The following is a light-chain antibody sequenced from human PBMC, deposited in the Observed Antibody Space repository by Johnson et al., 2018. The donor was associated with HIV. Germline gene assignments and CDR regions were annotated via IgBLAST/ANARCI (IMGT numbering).Light chain of an antibody. J-gene: IGLJ1*01. CDR1: SSNIGNNY. CDR2: DNN. CDR3: GTWDSTLSAVGG. Sequence: QSVLTQPPSVSVAPGQKVTISCSGSSSNIGNNYVSWYQQLPGTAPKLLIYDNNKRPSGIPDRFSGSKSGTSATLGITGLQTGDEAVYYCGTWDSTLSAVGGLGTVTKATVL. V-gene: IGLV1-51*01.